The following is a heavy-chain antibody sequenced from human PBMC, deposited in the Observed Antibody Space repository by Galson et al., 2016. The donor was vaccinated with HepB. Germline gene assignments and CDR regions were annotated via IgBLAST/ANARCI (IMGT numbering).Heavy chain of an antibody. D-gene: IGHD2-2*01. J-gene: IGHJ3*01. V-gene: IGHV3-30*18. CDR3: AKEGVAYTTTWFSAFDF. Sequence: RQAPGKGLEWVAVISYDGSFKYYADSVKGRFTISRDNSKSTLYLQMNSLRVEDTAVYYCAKEGVAYTTTWFSAFDFWGQGTMVTVSS. CDR2: ISYDGSFK.